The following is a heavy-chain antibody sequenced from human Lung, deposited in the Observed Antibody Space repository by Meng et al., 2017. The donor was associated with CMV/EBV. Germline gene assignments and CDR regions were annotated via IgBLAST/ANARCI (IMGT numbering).Heavy chain of an antibody. CDR1: GFTFDDYG. CDR3: ARDLLRYDFWSGYLNHYYYYYGMDV. Sequence: GESLKISCAASGFTFDDYGMSWVRQAPGKGLEWVSGINWNGGSTGYADSVKGRFTISRDNAKNSLYLQMNSLRAEDTALYYCARDLLRYDFWSGYLNHYYYYYGMDVWXQGTTVTVSS. D-gene: IGHD3-3*01. CDR2: INWNGGST. J-gene: IGHJ6*02. V-gene: IGHV3-20*04.